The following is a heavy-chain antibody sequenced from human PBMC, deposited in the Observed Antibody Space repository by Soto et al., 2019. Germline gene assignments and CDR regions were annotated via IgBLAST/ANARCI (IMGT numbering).Heavy chain of an antibody. J-gene: IGHJ4*02. Sequence: PVGSLRLSCAASGFTFSSYWMSWVRQAPGKGLEWVANIKQDGSEKYYVDSVKGRFTISRDNAKNSLYLQMNSLRAEDTAVYYCARDRDSSSWYYYYDSSGYSGYWGQGTLVTVSS. CDR3: ARDRDSSSWYYYYDSSGYSGY. CDR2: IKQDGSEK. V-gene: IGHV3-7*03. D-gene: IGHD3-22*01. CDR1: GFTFSSYW.